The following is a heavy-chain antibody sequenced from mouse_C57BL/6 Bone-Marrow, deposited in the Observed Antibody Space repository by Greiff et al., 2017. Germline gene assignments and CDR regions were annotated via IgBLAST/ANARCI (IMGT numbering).Heavy chain of an antibody. Sequence: GGGLVQPKGSLKLSCAASGFSFNPYAMNWVRQAPGKGLEWVARIRSKSNNYATYYADSVKDRFTISRDDSESMLYLQMNNLKTEDTAMYYCVRVCYGSSYWYFDVWGTGTTVTVSS. CDR1: GFSFNPYA. V-gene: IGHV10-1*01. CDR2: IRSKSNNYAT. J-gene: IGHJ1*03. CDR3: VRVCYGSSYWYFDV. D-gene: IGHD1-1*01.